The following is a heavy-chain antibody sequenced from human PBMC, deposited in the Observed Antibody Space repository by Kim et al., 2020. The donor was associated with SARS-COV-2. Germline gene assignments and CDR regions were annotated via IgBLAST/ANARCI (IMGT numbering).Heavy chain of an antibody. D-gene: IGHD3-16*01. V-gene: IGHV1-18*01. CDR3: ARGGDGMDV. CDR2: GNT. J-gene: IGHJ6*02. Sequence: GNTNYAQKLQGRSTMTTDTSTSTAYRELRSLRSDDTAVYYCARGGDGMDVWGQGTTVTVSS.